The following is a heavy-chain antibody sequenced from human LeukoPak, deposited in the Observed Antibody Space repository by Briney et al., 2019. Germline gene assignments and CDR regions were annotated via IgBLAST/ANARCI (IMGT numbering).Heavy chain of an antibody. CDR1: GGSFSGYY. J-gene: IGHJ4*02. Sequence: SETLSLPCAVYGGSFSGYYWSWIRQPPGKGLEWIGEINHSGSTNYNPSLKSRVTISVDTSKNQFSLKLSSVTAADTAVYYCARVSPPYYYNLNYFDYWGQGTLVTVSS. D-gene: IGHD3-10*01. CDR2: INHSGST. CDR3: ARVSPPYYYNLNYFDY. V-gene: IGHV4-34*01.